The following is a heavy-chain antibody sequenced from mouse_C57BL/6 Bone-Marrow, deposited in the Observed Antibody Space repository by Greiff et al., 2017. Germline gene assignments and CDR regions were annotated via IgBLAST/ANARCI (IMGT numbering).Heavy chain of an antibody. CDR2: INPNNGGT. Sequence: VQLKESGPELVKPGASVKMSCKASGYTFTDYNMHWVKQSPGKSLEWIGYINPNNGGTSYNQKFKGKATLTVNKSSSTAYMGLRSLTSEDSAFYYCAFYEYDGFYWGQGTTLTVSS. CDR1: GYTFTDYN. J-gene: IGHJ2*01. V-gene: IGHV1-22*01. CDR3: AFYEYDGFY. D-gene: IGHD2-4*01.